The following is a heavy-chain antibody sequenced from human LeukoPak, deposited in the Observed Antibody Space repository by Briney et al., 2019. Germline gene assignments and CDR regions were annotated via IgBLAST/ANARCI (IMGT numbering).Heavy chain of an antibody. CDR3: ARVGYASWEIPA. Sequence: GGSLRLSCEASGFIFSSYWATWFRQAPGRGLEWVAYISQDASEKYYVDSVKGRFTISRDNAKKSLSLQMSSLRAEDTAVYYCARVGYASWEIPAWGQGTLVTVSS. V-gene: IGHV3-7*01. D-gene: IGHD1-26*01. J-gene: IGHJ5*02. CDR1: GFIFSSYW. CDR2: ISQDASEK.